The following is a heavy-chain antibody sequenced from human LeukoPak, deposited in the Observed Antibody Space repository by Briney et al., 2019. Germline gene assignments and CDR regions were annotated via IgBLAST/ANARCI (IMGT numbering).Heavy chain of an antibody. CDR3: ARRTSHWANWFDP. CDR2: IHNSGST. V-gene: IGHV4-59*08. J-gene: IGHJ5*02. Sequence: PSETLSLTCAVSADSFSSHYWTWIRQPPGRGLEWIGHIHNSGSTNYNPSLKSRVTISEDTSNNQFSLKLNSVTAADTAVYYCARRTSHWANWFDPWGQGILVTVAS. CDR1: ADSFSSHY. D-gene: IGHD7-27*01.